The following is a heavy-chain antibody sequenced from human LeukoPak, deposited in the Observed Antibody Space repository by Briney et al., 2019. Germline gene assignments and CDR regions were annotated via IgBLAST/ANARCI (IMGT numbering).Heavy chain of an antibody. D-gene: IGHD2-21*02. CDR1: GFTFDDDA. Sequence: GGSLRLSCAASGFTFDDDAMHWVRQAPGKGLEWVSLISGDGGSTYYSDSVKSRFTISRDNRKNSLYLVMNSLRTEDTALYYCTTEGIGVVTAIDAFDIWGQGTMVTVSS. CDR3: TTEGIGVVTAIDAFDI. J-gene: IGHJ3*02. V-gene: IGHV3-43*02. CDR2: ISGDGGST.